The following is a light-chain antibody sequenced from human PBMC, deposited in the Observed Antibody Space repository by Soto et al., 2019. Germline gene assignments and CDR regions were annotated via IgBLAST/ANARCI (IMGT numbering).Light chain of an antibody. J-gene: IGKJ2*01. CDR2: WPS. Sequence: IVMTQSPDSLAVSLGERATINCKSSQSILHRSKNYLVWYQQKPGQPPKLLIYWPSTRGSGVPDRFSGSGSETDFTLTISSLQAEDVAVYYCQQYHSSPYPFGQGTKLEIK. CDR3: QQYHSSPYP. CDR1: QSILHRSKNY. V-gene: IGKV4-1*01.